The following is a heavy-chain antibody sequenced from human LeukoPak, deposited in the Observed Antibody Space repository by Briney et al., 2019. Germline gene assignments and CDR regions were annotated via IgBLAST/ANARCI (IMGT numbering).Heavy chain of an antibody. V-gene: IGHV3-23*01. CDR1: GFTFSSYA. D-gene: IGHD3-10*01. J-gene: IGHJ5*02. CDR2: IGGSGVST. Sequence: PGGSLRLSCAASGFTFSSYAMSWVRQAPGKGLEWVSGIGGSGVSTYYADSVKGRFTISRDNSKNTLYLQMNSLRAEDTAVYYCAKDLWFGELKGWLEPWGQGTLVTVSS. CDR3: AKDLWFGELKGWLEP.